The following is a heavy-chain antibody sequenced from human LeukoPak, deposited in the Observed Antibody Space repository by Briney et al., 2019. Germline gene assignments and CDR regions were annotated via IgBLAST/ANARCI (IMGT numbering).Heavy chain of an antibody. CDR1: GYTFTSYG. Sequence: GASVKVSCKASGYTFTSYGISWVRQAPGQGLEWMGWISACNGNTNYAQKFQGRVTMTRDTSTSTVYMELSSLRSEDTAVYYCARELELSPFFDYWGQGTLVTVSS. V-gene: IGHV1-18*01. D-gene: IGHD1-7*01. J-gene: IGHJ4*02. CDR2: ISACNGNT. CDR3: ARELELSPFFDY.